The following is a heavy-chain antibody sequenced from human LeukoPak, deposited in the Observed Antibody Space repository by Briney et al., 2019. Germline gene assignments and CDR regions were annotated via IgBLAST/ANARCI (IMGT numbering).Heavy chain of an antibody. V-gene: IGHV1-69*01. CDR2: IIPIFGTA. CDR1: GGTFSSYA. CDR3: ASDSHHYGSGSHDAFDI. Sequence: ASVKVSCKASGGTFSSYAISWVRQAPGQGLEWMGGIIPIFGTANYAQKFQGRVTITADESTSTAYMELSSLRSEDTAVYYCASDSHHYGSGSHDAFDIWGQGTMVTVSS. J-gene: IGHJ3*02. D-gene: IGHD3-10*01.